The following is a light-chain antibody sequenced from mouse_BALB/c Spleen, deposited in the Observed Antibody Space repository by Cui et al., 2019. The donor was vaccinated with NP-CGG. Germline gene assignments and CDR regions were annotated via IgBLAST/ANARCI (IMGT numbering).Light chain of an antibody. Sequence: QAVVTQESAPTTSPGDTVTITRRSSTGAVTTSNYANWVQEKPDHLFTGLIGGTNNRTPGVPARFSGSLIGDKAALTITGAQTEDEAIYFCALWYSNHWVFGGGTKLTVL. CDR1: TGAVTTSNY. V-gene: IGLV1*01. J-gene: IGLJ1*01. CDR2: GTN. CDR3: ALWYSNHWV.